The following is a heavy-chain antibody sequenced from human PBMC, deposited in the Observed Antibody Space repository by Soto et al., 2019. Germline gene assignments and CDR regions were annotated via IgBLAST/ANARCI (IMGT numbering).Heavy chain of an antibody. D-gene: IGHD6-19*01. CDR2: IFHSGDT. V-gene: IGHV4-4*02. CDR1: GDSISNSRW. J-gene: IGHJ3*01. Sequence: QVQLQESGPGLVKPSGTLSLTCAVSGDSISNSRWWTWVRQPPGKGLEWIGDIFHSGDTNYNPSLKSRVFISVDKSQNQFSLKVSSVTAADTVVYYCAYSTGWYRHDVWGQGTVVTVSS. CDR3: AYSTGWYRHDV.